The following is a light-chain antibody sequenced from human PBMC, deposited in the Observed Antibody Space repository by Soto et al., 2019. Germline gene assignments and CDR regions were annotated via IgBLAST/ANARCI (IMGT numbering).Light chain of an antibody. CDR3: QQYNTYPYT. J-gene: IGKJ2*01. CDR2: KAS. CDR1: QSISSW. V-gene: IGKV1-5*03. Sequence: DIQMTQSPSTLSASVGDRVNITCRASQSISSWLAWYQQKPGKAPKLLIYKASSLESGVPSRFSGSGSETEFTLTISSLQPDDFATYYCQQYNTYPYTFGQGTKLEIK.